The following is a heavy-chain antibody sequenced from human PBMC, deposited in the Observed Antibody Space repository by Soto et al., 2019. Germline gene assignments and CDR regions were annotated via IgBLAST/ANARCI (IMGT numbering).Heavy chain of an antibody. CDR3: ARHSKFVSGSRFDP. V-gene: IGHV5-51*01. Sequence: PGESLKISCKASGYTFTNYWIGWVRQVPGKGLEWMGIIFPDDSDTRYSPSFQGQVTISADRSITTAYLQWSSLEASDTAIYYCARHSKFVSGSRFDPWGQGTMVTVSS. J-gene: IGHJ5*02. D-gene: IGHD1-26*01. CDR1: GYTFTNYW. CDR2: IFPDDSDT.